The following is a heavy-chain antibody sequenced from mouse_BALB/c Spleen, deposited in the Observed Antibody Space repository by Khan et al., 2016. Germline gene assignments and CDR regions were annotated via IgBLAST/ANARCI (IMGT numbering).Heavy chain of an antibody. J-gene: IGHJ2*01. CDR1: GYSITSDYA. V-gene: IGHV3-2*02. Sequence: EVQLQESGPGLVKPSQSLSLTCTVTGYSITSDYAWNWIRQFPGNKLEWMGYISYSGSTSYNPSLKSRISINRDTSKNQFFLQLNSVTTEDTATYYCARGVGYYFDYWGQGTTLTVSS. CDR2: ISYSGST. CDR3: ARGVGYYFDY. D-gene: IGHD1-1*02.